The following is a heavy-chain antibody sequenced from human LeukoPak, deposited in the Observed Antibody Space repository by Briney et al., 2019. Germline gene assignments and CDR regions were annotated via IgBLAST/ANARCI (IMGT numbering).Heavy chain of an antibody. CDR2: MNPNSGNT. CDR1: GYTFTSYD. J-gene: IGHJ5*02. CDR3: ARGIPAAAGGNWFDP. V-gene: IGHV1-8*01. Sequence: ASVKVSCKASGYTFTSYDINWVRQATGQGLEWMGWMNPNSGNTDYAQKFQGRVTMTSDTSISTAYMELSSLRSEDTVVYYCARGIPAAAGGNWFDPWGQGTLVTVSS. D-gene: IGHD6-25*01.